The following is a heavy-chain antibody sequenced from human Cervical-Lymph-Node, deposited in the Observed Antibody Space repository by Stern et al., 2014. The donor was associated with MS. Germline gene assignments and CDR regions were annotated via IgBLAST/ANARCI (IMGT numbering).Heavy chain of an antibody. CDR2: ISGSGGST. D-gene: IGHD6-6*01. CDR1: GFTFSSYA. CDR3: AKGAKNRIAARPFPFDY. V-gene: IGHV3-23*04. J-gene: IGHJ4*02. Sequence: VQLVQSGGGLVQPGGSLRLSCAASGFTFSSYAMSWVRQAPGKGLEWVSAISGSGGSTYYADSVKGRFTISRDNSKNTLYLQMNSLRAEDTAVYYCAKGAKNRIAARPFPFDYWGQGTLVTVSS.